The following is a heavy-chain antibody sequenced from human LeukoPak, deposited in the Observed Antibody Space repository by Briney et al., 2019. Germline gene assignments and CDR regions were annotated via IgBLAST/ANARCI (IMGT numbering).Heavy chain of an antibody. V-gene: IGHV3-30*02. D-gene: IGHD2-15*01. Sequence: GGSLRLSCAASGFTFSSYGMHWVRQAPGKGLEWVAFTRHDGSDKYYADSVKGRFTISRDNSKNTLYLQMNSLRAEDTAVYYCAKDSCSGSRCYSYYYYHYMDVWGKGTTVTISS. CDR2: TRHDGSDK. J-gene: IGHJ6*03. CDR3: AKDSCSGSRCYSYYYYHYMDV. CDR1: GFTFSSYG.